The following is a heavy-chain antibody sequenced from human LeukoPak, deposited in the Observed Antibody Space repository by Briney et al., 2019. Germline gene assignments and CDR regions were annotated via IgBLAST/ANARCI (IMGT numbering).Heavy chain of an antibody. CDR1: GYTFTSYD. J-gene: IGHJ4*02. CDR3: ARDQGAGAYFDY. CDR2: IIPIFGTA. Sequence: SVKVSCKASGYTFTSYDINWVRQAPGQGLEWMGGIIPIFGTANYAQKFQGRVTITTDESTSTAYMELSSLRSEDTAVYYCARDQGAGAYFDYWGQGTLVTVSS. D-gene: IGHD3-10*01. V-gene: IGHV1-69*05.